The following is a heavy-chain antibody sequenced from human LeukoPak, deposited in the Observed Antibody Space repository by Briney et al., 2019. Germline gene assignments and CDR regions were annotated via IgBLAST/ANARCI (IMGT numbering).Heavy chain of an antibody. CDR1: GYTFTSYG. CDR3: AREGQWLVENWFDP. J-gene: IGHJ5*02. D-gene: IGHD6-19*01. Sequence: ASVKVSCKASGYTFTSYGISWVRQAPGQGLEWVGWINSYNGNTNYAQKLQGRVTLTTDTSTSTAYMELSRLRSDDTAVYYCAREGQWLVENWFDPWGQGTLVTVSS. CDR2: INSYNGNT. V-gene: IGHV1-18*01.